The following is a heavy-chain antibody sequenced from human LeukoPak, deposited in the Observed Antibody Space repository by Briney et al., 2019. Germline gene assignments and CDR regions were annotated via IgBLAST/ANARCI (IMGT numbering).Heavy chain of an antibody. Sequence: GRSLRLSCAASGFTFSTYAMNWVRQAPGKGLEWVSGISGSGVSTYYADSVKGRFTISRDNSNNTLYLQMSSLGAEDTAVYYCAKDWGMGDQLLRIDYWGQGTLVTVSS. CDR1: GFTFSTYA. J-gene: IGHJ4*02. CDR3: AKDWGMGDQLLRIDY. D-gene: IGHD2-2*01. CDR2: ISGSGVST. V-gene: IGHV3-23*01.